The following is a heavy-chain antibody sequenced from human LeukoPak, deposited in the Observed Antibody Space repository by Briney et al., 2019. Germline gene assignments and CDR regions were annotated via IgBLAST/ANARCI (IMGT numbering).Heavy chain of an antibody. CDR2: ISAYNGNT. Sequence: ASVKVSCKASGYTFTSYRISWVRQAPGQGLEWMGWISAYNGNTNYAQKLQGRVTMTTDTSTSTAYMELRSLRSDDTAVYYCARDHGYYDSSGYFDYWGQGTLVTVSS. CDR1: GYTFTSYR. D-gene: IGHD3-22*01. V-gene: IGHV1-18*01. CDR3: ARDHGYYDSSGYFDY. J-gene: IGHJ4*02.